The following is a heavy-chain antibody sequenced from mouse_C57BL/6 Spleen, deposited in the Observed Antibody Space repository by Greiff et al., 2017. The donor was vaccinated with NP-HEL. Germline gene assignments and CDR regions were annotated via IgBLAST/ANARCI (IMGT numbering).Heavy chain of an antibody. Sequence: EVQLQQSGPELVKPGASVKISCKASGYSFTDYNMNWVKQSNGKSLEWIGVINPNYGTTSYNQKFKGKATFTVDQSSSTAYMQLKSLTSEDSAVYYCARGETAQAWAWFAYWGQGTLVTVSA. CDR2: INPNYGTT. V-gene: IGHV1-39*01. CDR3: ARGETAQAWAWFAY. D-gene: IGHD3-2*02. CDR1: GYSFTDYN. J-gene: IGHJ3*01.